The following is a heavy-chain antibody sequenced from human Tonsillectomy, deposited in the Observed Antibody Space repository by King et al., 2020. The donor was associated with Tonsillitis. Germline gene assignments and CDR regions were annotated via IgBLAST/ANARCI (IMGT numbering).Heavy chain of an antibody. CDR3: ARGRGVVVVVPAIYTFDI. CDR2: INHSGGT. J-gene: IGHJ3*02. CDR1: GGSFSSYY. V-gene: IGHV4-34*01. Sequence: VQLQQWGAGLLKPSETLSLTCAVYGGSFSSYYWSWIRQPPGKGLEWIGEINHSGGTNYNPSLKSRVTITVNTSKNQFSLNLTPVTAADPAVYYCARGRGVVVVVPAIYTFDIWGQGTMVTVSS. D-gene: IGHD2-15*01.